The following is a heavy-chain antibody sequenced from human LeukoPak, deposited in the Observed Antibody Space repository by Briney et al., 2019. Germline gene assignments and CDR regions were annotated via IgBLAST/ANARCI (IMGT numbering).Heavy chain of an antibody. CDR3: ARQVRDSSPGLYFDY. CDR1: GGSISSSSYY. J-gene: IGHJ4*02. V-gene: IGHV4-39*01. Sequence: SETLSLTCTVSGGSISSSSYYWGWIRQPPGKGLEWIGSIYYSGGTYYNPSLKSRVTISVDTSKNQFSLKLSSVTAADTAVCYCARQVRDSSPGLYFDYWGQGTLVTVSS. D-gene: IGHD3-22*01. CDR2: IYYSGGT.